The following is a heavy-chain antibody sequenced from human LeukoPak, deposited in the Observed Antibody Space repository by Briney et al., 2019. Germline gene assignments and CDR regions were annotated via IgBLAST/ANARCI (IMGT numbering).Heavy chain of an antibody. CDR3: AKDIVGARNFDN. J-gene: IGHJ4*02. CDR2: VCVSGGNT. CDR1: GFTFSNSA. D-gene: IGHD1-26*01. V-gene: IGHV3-23*01. Sequence: GRSLRPSCAPSGFTFSNSAMSWVRQVPRKGLGWVSAVCVSGGNTYYADSVQGRFTISRDNSKNTLSLQMNSLRAEDTAVYYCAKDIVGARNFDNWGQGTLVTVSS.